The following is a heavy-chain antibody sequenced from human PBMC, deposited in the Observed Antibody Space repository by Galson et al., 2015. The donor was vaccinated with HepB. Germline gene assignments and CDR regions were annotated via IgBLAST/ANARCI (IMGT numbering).Heavy chain of an antibody. V-gene: IGHV5-51*01. CDR3: ARADWTMVDPYYLDY. J-gene: IGHJ4*02. D-gene: IGHD4/OR15-4a*01. CDR1: GYWFSRYW. Sequence: QSGAEVKKPGESLKISCKGSGYWFSRYWIAWVRQMPGKGLEWRGIIFPGDSDTRYSPSFQGQVTISADNSISTAYLQWSSLKASDTAVYYCARADWTMVDPYYLDYWGQGTLVTVSS. CDR2: IFPGDSDT.